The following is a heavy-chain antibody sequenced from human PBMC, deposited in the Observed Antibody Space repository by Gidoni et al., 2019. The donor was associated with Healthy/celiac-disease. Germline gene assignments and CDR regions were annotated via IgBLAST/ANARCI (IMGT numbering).Heavy chain of an antibody. J-gene: IGHJ3*02. CDR2: ISAYNGNT. D-gene: IGHD4-17*01. Sequence: QVQLVQSGAEVKKPGASVKVSCKASGYSFTSYGISWVRQAPGQGLEWMGWISAYNGNTNYAQKLQGRVTMTTDTSTSTAYMELRSLRSDDTAVYYCARETNDYGDPEGAFDIWGQGTMVTVSS. CDR3: ARETNDYGDPEGAFDI. CDR1: GYSFTSYG. V-gene: IGHV1-18*01.